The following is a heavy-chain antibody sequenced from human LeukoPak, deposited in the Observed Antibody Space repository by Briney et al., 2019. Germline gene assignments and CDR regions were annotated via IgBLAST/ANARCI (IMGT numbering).Heavy chain of an antibody. Sequence: SETLSLTCAVYGGSFSGYYWSWLRQPPGKGLEWIGEINHSGSTNYNPSLKSRVTISVDTSKNQFSLKLRSVTAADTAIYYCARQQIYVGTGMVDYFDYWGQGSLVTVSS. CDR1: GGSFSGYY. CDR3: ARQQIYVGTGMVDYFDY. CDR2: INHSGST. V-gene: IGHV4-34*01. D-gene: IGHD5-18*01. J-gene: IGHJ4*02.